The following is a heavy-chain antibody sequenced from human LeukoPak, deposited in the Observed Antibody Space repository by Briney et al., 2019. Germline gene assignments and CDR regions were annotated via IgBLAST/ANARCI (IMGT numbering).Heavy chain of an antibody. V-gene: IGHV3-30*04. CDR1: GFTFSRYD. J-gene: IGHJ6*04. Sequence: PGGSLRLSCVVSGFTFSRYDMHWVRQAPGKGLEWVAVTSYDGGNEIYADSVKGRFTISRDNSKNTLYLQMNSLRAEDTAVYYCAKDGGEYYDILTGYYPRLCYMDVWGKGTTVTISS. CDR2: TSYDGGNE. CDR3: AKDGGEYYDILTGYYPRLCYMDV. D-gene: IGHD3-9*01.